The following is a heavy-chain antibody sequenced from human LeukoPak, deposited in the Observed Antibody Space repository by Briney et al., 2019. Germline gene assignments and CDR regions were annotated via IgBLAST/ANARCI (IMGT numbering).Heavy chain of an antibody. CDR1: GYTFTSYG. D-gene: IGHD4-17*01. V-gene: IGHV1-2*02. Sequence: GASVKVSCKASGYTFTSYGISWVRQAPGQGLEWMGWINPNSGGTNYAQKFQGRVTMTRDTSISTAYMELSRLRSDDTAVYYCARDRTYGIFDYWGQGTLVTVSS. J-gene: IGHJ4*02. CDR3: ARDRTYGIFDY. CDR2: INPNSGGT.